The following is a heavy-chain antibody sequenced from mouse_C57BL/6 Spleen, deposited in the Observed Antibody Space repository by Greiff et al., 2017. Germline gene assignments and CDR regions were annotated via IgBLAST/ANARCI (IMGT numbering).Heavy chain of an antibody. J-gene: IGHJ1*03. D-gene: IGHD1-1*01. Sequence: VQLQQPGAELVKPGASVKLSCKASGYTFTSYWMHWVKQRPGQGLEWIGMIHPNSGSTKYNEKFKSKATLTVDKSSSTAYMQLSSLTSEDSAVYCCARKILQFISTVEWYFDVWGTGTTVTVSS. V-gene: IGHV1-64*01. CDR1: GYTFTSYW. CDR3: ARKILQFISTVEWYFDV. CDR2: IHPNSGST.